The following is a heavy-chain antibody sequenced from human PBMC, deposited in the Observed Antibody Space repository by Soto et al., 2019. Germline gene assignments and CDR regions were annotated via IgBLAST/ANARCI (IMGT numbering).Heavy chain of an antibody. CDR2: INAGNGNT. J-gene: IGHJ3*02. D-gene: IGHD3-3*01. CDR1: GYTFTSYA. Sequence: ASVKVSCKASGYTFTSYAMHWVRQAPGQRLEWMGWINAGNGNTKYSQKFQGRVTITRDTSASTAYMELSSLRSEDTAVYYCAGNELYYDFWSGNRGAAFDIWRQGTMVTVSS. CDR3: AGNELYYDFWSGNRGAAFDI. V-gene: IGHV1-3*01.